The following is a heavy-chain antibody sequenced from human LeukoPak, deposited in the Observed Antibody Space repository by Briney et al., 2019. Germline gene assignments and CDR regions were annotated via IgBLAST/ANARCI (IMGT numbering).Heavy chain of an antibody. J-gene: IGHJ4*02. Sequence: GGSLRLSCAASGFTFSSYWMTWVRQAPGKGLEWVANIAGGGSVKNYVDSVKGRFTISRDNAKNSLYLQMNSLRAEDTAVYYCARIPSGNYFDYWGQGTLVSVSS. CDR1: GFTFSSYW. D-gene: IGHD3-10*01. V-gene: IGHV3-7*05. CDR3: ARIPSGNYFDY. CDR2: IAGGGSVK.